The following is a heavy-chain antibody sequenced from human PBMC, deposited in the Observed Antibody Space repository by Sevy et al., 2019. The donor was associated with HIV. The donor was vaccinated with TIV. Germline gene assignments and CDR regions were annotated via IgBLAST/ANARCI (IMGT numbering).Heavy chain of an antibody. CDR3: AKWSMGGARWLQLGAFDI. CDR1: GFTFSSYG. CDR2: ISYDGSNK. J-gene: IGHJ3*02. D-gene: IGHD5-12*01. Sequence: GGSLRLSCAASGFTFSSYGMHWVRRAPGKGLEWVAVISYDGSNKYYGDSVKGRFTISRDNSKNTLYLQMNSLRAEDTAVYYCAKWSMGGARWLQLGAFDIWGQGTMVTVSS. V-gene: IGHV3-30*18.